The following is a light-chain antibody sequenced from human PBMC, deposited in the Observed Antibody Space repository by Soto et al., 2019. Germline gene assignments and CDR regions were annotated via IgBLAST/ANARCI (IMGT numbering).Light chain of an antibody. CDR2: KIS. CDR1: QSLLYSDGNTY. CDR3: MQGTHWPWT. V-gene: IGKV2-30*01. J-gene: IGKJ1*01. Sequence: DVVLTQSPVSLPVTLGQSASISCSSSQSLLYSDGNTYLNWFQQRPGQSPRRIIYKISYRDSGVPDRFSGSGSGTEFTLRISRLESEDVGVYYCMQGTHWPWTLGQGTRVEI.